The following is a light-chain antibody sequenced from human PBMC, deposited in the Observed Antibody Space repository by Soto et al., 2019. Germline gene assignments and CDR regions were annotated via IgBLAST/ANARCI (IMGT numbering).Light chain of an antibody. Sequence: EIVLTHSPGTLSLSPGERATLSCRASQSVSSSYLAWYQQNRGQAPRLLIYGASSRAPGIPDRFGGSGSGTGFTLTISRLEPEDFAVYYCQQYGSSHWTFGQGTKVDIK. V-gene: IGKV3-20*01. CDR1: QSVSSSY. J-gene: IGKJ1*01. CDR3: QQYGSSHWT. CDR2: GAS.